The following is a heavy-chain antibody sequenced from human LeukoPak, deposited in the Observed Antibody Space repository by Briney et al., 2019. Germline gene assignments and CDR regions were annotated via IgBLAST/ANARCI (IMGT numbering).Heavy chain of an antibody. Sequence: PSETLSLTCTVSGVSINDYYWTWIRQPAGKGLEWIGQIYPSESPKYNPSLKSRVTISVDTSKSQFSLKLSSVTAADTAVYYCARHYWFGELLPAYWGQGTLVTVSS. CDR1: GVSINDYY. CDR3: ARHYWFGELLPAY. J-gene: IGHJ4*02. D-gene: IGHD3-10*01. V-gene: IGHV4-59*08. CDR2: IYPSESP.